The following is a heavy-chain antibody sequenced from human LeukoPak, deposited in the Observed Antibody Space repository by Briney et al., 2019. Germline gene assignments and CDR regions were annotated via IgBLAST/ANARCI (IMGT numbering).Heavy chain of an antibody. Sequence: GGSLRLSCAASAFTFSGYWVHWVRHTPGKGLVWLSRITPDGSGTSYADSVKGRFTISRDNAKNTLYLQMNSLRAEDTAVYYCARDVVYGSGSLDYWGQGTLVTVSS. CDR1: AFTFSGYW. J-gene: IGHJ4*02. CDR3: ARDVVYGSGSLDY. D-gene: IGHD3-10*01. V-gene: IGHV3-74*01. CDR2: ITPDGSGT.